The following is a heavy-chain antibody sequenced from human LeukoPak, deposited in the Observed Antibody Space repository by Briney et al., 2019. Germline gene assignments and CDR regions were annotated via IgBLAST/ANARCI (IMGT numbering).Heavy chain of an antibody. CDR1: GYTFTGYY. V-gene: IGHV1-2*02. D-gene: IGHD3-22*01. J-gene: IGHJ4*02. CDR3: ARDRRVYYDSSGYSWWSFDY. CDR2: INPNSGGT. Sequence: ASVKVSCKASGYTFTGYYMHWVRQATGQGPEWMGWINPNSGGTNYAQKFQGRVTMTRDTSISTAYMELSRLRSDDTAVYYCARDRRVYYDSSGYSWWSFDYWGQGTLVTVSS.